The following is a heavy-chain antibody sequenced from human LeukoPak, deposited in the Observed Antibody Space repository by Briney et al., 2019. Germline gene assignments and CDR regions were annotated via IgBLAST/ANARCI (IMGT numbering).Heavy chain of an antibody. D-gene: IGHD2-2*01. CDR3: AREEDIVVVPAARLSSYFDY. CDR1: GGTFSSYT. Sequence: ASVKVSCKASGGTFSSYTISWVRQAPGQGLEWMGRIIPILGIANYAQKFQGRVTITADKSTSTAYMELSSLRSEDTAVCYCAREEDIVVVPAARLSSYFDYWGQGTLVTVSS. CDR2: IIPILGIA. J-gene: IGHJ4*02. V-gene: IGHV1-69*04.